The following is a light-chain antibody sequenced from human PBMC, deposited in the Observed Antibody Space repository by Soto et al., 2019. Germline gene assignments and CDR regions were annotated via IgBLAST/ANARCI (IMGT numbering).Light chain of an antibody. V-gene: IGKV1-5*01. J-gene: IGKJ1*01. CDR1: QSISSW. Sequence: TQKTPSPFSPSSFLLDRGTIAFRCSQSISSWLAWYQQKPGKAPKLLIYDASSLESGVPSRFSGSGSGTEFTLTISSLQPDDFATYYCQQYNSYPWTFGQGTKVDIK. CDR3: QQYNSYPWT. CDR2: DAS.